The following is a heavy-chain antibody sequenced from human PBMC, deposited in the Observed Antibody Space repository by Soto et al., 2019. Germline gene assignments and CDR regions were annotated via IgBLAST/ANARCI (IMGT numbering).Heavy chain of an antibody. V-gene: IGHV4-4*02. CDR3: AIRTSVTTRLGY. CDR2: FYPSGST. Sequence: QVQLQESGPGLVKPSGTLSLTCAVSGGSISSSNWWSWVRQPPGKGLEWIGEFYPSGSTNYNPSLQRRVTISVHRSKNQFSLKLSCVTAADTAVYYCAIRTSVTTRLGYWGQGTLVTVSS. J-gene: IGHJ4*02. D-gene: IGHD4-17*01. CDR1: GGSISSSNW.